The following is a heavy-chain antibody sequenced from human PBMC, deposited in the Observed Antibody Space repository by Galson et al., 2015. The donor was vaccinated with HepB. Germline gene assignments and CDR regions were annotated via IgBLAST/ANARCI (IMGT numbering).Heavy chain of an antibody. CDR1: GDTLNSYS. Sequence: SVKVSCKASGDTLNSYSISWVRQAPGQGLEWMGRIIATLNIAEYAQKFQGRVTITADKSTSTAYMELNSLRSEDTAVHYCARWGSDAFDVWGQGTVVTVSS. CDR2: IIATLNIA. V-gene: IGHV1-69*02. J-gene: IGHJ3*01. CDR3: ARWGSDAFDV. D-gene: IGHD7-27*01.